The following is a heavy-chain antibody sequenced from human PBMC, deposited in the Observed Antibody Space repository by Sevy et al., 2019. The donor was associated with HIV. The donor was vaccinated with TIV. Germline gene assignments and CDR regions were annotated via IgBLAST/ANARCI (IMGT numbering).Heavy chain of an antibody. Sequence: GGSLRFSCAASGFTFSSYGMHWVRQAPGKGLEWVAVTSYDGSNKYYADSVKGRFTISRDNSKNTVYLQMNSLRADDTAVYYCAKDAEGLAGDYRGQGTLVTVSS. V-gene: IGHV3-30*18. CDR1: GFTFSSYG. D-gene: IGHD3-3*01. CDR2: TSYDGSNK. J-gene: IGHJ4*02. CDR3: AKDAEGLAGDY.